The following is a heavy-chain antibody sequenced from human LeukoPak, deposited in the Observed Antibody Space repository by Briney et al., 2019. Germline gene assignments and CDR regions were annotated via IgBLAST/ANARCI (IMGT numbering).Heavy chain of an antibody. CDR2: IYYSGST. J-gene: IGHJ3*02. CDR1: GGSISSYY. D-gene: IGHD2-21*02. Sequence: SETLSLTCTVSGGSISSYYWSWIQQPPGKGLEWIGYIYYSGSTNYNPSLKSRVTISVDTSKNQFSLKLSSVTAADTAVYYCAREIFGGDWANDAFDIWGQGTMVTVSS. CDR3: AREIFGGDWANDAFDI. V-gene: IGHV4-59*01.